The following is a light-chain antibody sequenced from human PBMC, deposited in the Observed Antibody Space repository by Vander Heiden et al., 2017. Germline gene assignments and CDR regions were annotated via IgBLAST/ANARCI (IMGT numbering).Light chain of an antibody. J-gene: IGLJ1*01. CDR1: GLGDRY. CDR3: LTWDSNTYV. CDR2: QDT. Sequence: SYELTQPPSLSVSPGHTATITCPGDGLGDRYVFCYQQKPAQSPVLVIFQDTKRPSGIPERFSGSNSGNTATLTISGTQALDEADYFCLTWDSNTYVFGTGTKVTVL. V-gene: IGLV3-1*01.